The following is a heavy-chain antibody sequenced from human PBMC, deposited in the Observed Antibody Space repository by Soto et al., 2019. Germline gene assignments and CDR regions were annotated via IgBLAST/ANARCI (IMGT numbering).Heavy chain of an antibody. CDR1: GYTFTGYY. Sequence: ASVKVSCKASGYTFTGYYMHWVRQAPGQGLEWMGIINPSGGSTSYAQKFQGRVTMTRDTRTVYMELNSLRSEDTAVYYCASSHYESSGYSGFDPWGQGT. CDR2: INPSGGST. CDR3: ASSHYESSGYSGFDP. V-gene: IGHV1-46*01. J-gene: IGHJ5*02. D-gene: IGHD3-22*01.